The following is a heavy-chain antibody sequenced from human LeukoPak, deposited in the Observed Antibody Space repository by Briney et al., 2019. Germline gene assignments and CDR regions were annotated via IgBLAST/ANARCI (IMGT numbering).Heavy chain of an antibody. D-gene: IGHD6-19*01. Sequence: PGRSLRLSCAASGFTFSSYGMHWVRQAPGKGLEWVAVIWYDGSNKYCADSVKGRFTISRDNSKNTLYLQMNSLRAEDTAVYYCARRPRIAVAGPPDYWGQGTLVTVSS. CDR2: IWYDGSNK. V-gene: IGHV3-33*01. CDR1: GFTFSSYG. CDR3: ARRPRIAVAGPPDY. J-gene: IGHJ4*02.